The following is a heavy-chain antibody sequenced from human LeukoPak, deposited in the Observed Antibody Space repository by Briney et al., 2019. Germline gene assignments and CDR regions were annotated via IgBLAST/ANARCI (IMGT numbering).Heavy chain of an antibody. V-gene: IGHV3-30*02. CDR2: IRYDGSNK. D-gene: IGHD6-19*01. CDR1: GFTFSSYG. J-gene: IGHJ4*02. Sequence: GGSLRLSCAASGFTFSSYGMHWVRQAPGKGLEWVAFIRYDGSNKYYADSVKGRFTISRDNSKNTLYLQMNSLRAEDTAVYYCAKDRGYRSVWYAGGVDYWGQGTLVTVSS. CDR3: AKDRGYRSVWYAGGVDY.